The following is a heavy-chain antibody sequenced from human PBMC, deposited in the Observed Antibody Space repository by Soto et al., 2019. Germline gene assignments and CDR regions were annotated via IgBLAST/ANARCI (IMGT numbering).Heavy chain of an antibody. Sequence: EVQLVESGGGLVQPGGSLRLSCAASGFTFSTYWMHWVRQVPGKGLVWVSHIDNDGISTTYADSVKGRFTISRDNAKNTLYLTMISLRAEDRAVYYCVRDDFGGGIDYWGLGTLVTVSS. CDR3: VRDDFGGGIDY. D-gene: IGHD3-16*01. CDR2: IDNDGIST. J-gene: IGHJ4*02. CDR1: GFTFSTYW. V-gene: IGHV3-74*01.